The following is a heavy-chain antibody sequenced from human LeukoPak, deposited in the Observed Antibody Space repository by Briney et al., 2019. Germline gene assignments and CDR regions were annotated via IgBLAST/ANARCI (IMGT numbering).Heavy chain of an antibody. V-gene: IGHV4-59*01. CDR3: ARVSGHYYYYYMDV. CDR2: IYYSGST. CDR1: GGSISSYY. J-gene: IGHJ6*03. D-gene: IGHD1-26*01. Sequence: SETLSLTCTVSGGSISSYYWSWIRQPPGKGLEWIGYIYYSGSTNYNPSLKSRVTISVDTSKNQFSLKLSSVTAADTAVYYCARVSGHYYYYYMDVWGKGTTVTVSS.